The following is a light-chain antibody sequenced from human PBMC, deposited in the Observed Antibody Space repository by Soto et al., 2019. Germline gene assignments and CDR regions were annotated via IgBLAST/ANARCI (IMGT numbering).Light chain of an antibody. Sequence: QYILTQPGSVSGSLGQAITISCSGTSSDVGSYDHVAWYQQFPGKTPKLMIYEVSNRPSGVSSRFSGSKSGNTASLTISGLQAEDEADYYCISYTGSSTSYVFGTGTKVTVL. J-gene: IGLJ1*01. CDR1: SSDVGSYDH. CDR2: EVS. CDR3: ISYTGSSTSYV. V-gene: IGLV2-14*01.